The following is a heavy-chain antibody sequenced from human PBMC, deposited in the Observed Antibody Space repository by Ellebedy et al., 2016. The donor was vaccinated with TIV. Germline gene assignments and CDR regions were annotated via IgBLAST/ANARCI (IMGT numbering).Heavy chain of an antibody. Sequence: GGSLRLSXAASGFTFSSYAMSWVRQAPGKGLEWVSAISGSGGSTYYADSVKGRFTISRDNSKNTLYLQMNSLRAEDTAIYYCAKGTGFGELFGYYFDYWGQGALVTVSS. V-gene: IGHV3-23*01. CDR3: AKGTGFGELFGYYFDY. J-gene: IGHJ4*02. D-gene: IGHD3-10*01. CDR1: GFTFSSYA. CDR2: ISGSGGST.